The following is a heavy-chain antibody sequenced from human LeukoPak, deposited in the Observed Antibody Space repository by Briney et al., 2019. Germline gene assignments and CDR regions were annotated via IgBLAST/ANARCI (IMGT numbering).Heavy chain of an antibody. Sequence: PGGSLRLSCAASRFTFSNFGMHWVRQAPGKGLEWVAVIWYDGSNKYYADSVKGRFTISRDNSKNTLYLQMNSLRAEDTAVYYCARGNYHAMDVWGQGTTVTVSS. CDR1: RFTFSNFG. CDR3: ARGNYHAMDV. CDR2: IWYDGSNK. J-gene: IGHJ6*02. V-gene: IGHV3-33*01.